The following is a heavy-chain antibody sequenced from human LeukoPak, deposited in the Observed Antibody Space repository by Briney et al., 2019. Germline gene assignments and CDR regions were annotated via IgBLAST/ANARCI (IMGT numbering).Heavy chain of an antibody. Sequence: GGSLRLSCAASGFTFSSYAMHWVRQAPGKGLEWVAVISYDGSNKYYADSVKGRFTISRDNAKNSLYLQMNSLRVEDTAVYYCARGPSESNYFDYWGQGTLVTVSS. J-gene: IGHJ4*02. CDR3: ARGPSESNYFDY. V-gene: IGHV3-30-3*01. D-gene: IGHD3-3*01. CDR2: ISYDGSNK. CDR1: GFTFSSYA.